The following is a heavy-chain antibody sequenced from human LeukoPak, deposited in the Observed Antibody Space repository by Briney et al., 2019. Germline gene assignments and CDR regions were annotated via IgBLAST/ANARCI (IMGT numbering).Heavy chain of an antibody. J-gene: IGHJ5*02. V-gene: IGHV1-2*02. D-gene: IGHD3-22*01. Sequence: GASVKVSCKASGYTFTGYYMHWVRQAPGQELEWMGWINPNSGGTNYAQKFQGRVTMTRDTSISTAYMELSRLRSEDTAVYYCARMSYYDSSGDNWFDPWGQGTLVTVSS. CDR2: INPNSGGT. CDR3: ARMSYYDSSGDNWFDP. CDR1: GYTFTGYY.